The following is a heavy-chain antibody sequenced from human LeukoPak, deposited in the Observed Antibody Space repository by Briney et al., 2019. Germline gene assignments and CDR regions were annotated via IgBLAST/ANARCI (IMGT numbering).Heavy chain of an antibody. V-gene: IGHV3-30*02. Sequence: GGSLRLSCAAPGFTFSSYGMHWVRQAPGKGLEWVAFIRYDGSNKYYADSVKGRFTISRDNSKNTLYLQMNSLRAEDTAVYYCAKARSIAAAGPPFDYWGQGTLVTVSS. D-gene: IGHD6-13*01. CDR3: AKARSIAAAGPPFDY. J-gene: IGHJ4*02. CDR2: IRYDGSNK. CDR1: GFTFSSYG.